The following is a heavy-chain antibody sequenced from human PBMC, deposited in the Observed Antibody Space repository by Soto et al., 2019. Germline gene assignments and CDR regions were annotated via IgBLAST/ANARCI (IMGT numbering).Heavy chain of an antibody. CDR2: ISVDNGNT. V-gene: IGHV1-18*01. CDR1: VYTFTSYG. Sequence: QVQLVQSGAEVKKPGASVKVSCKASVYTFTSYGITWVRQVPGQGLEWMGGISVDNGNTKYAQKFQGRVTMTTDTSTSTAYVELRSLRSDDTAVYYCAIGYGDYFFDYWGQGTVVTVSS. CDR3: AIGYGDYFFDY. D-gene: IGHD4-17*01. J-gene: IGHJ4*02.